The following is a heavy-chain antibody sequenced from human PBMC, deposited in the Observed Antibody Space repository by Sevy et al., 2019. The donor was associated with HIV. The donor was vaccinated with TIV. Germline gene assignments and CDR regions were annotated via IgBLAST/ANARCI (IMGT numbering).Heavy chain of an antibody. CDR2: IYYSGST. V-gene: IGHV4-39*01. J-gene: IGHJ4*02. D-gene: IGHD4-17*01. CDR3: ARLGDYGDYGGD. CDR1: GGSISSSSYY. Sequence: ETLSLTCTVSGGSISSSSYYWGWIRQPPGKGLEWIGSIYYSGSTYYNPSLKSRVTISVDTSKNQFSLKLSTVTAADTAVYYCARLGDYGDYGGDWGQGTLVTVSS.